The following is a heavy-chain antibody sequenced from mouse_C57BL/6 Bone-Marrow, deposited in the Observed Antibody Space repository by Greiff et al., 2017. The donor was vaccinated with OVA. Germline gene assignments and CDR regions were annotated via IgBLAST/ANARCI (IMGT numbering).Heavy chain of an antibody. CDR2: IDPSDSYT. Sequence: QVQLQQPGAELVMPGASVKLSCKASGYTFTSYWMHWVKQRPGQGLEWIGEIDPSDSYTNYNQKFKGKSTLTVDKSSSTAYMQLSSLTSEDSAVYYCARGGNYYGSSSGYFDYWGQGTTLTVSS. CDR3: ARGGNYYGSSSGYFDY. D-gene: IGHD1-1*01. CDR1: GYTFTSYW. J-gene: IGHJ2*01. V-gene: IGHV1-69*01.